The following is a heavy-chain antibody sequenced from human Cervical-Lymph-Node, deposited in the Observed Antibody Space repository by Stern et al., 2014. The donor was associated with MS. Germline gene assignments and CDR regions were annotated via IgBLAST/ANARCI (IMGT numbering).Heavy chain of an antibody. Sequence: VQLEESGPGLVKPSETLSLTCTVSGGAVSDYYWPWIRQRPGKGLEWIGYISDTGTTNYNPSLHSRVTITLDTSQNQVSLRLRSVTAADTAVYYCARDPSTTASDWFFDLWGRGSLVTVSS. CDR1: GGAVSDYY. J-gene: IGHJ2*01. CDR2: ISDTGTT. D-gene: IGHD2-21*02. V-gene: IGHV4-59*02. CDR3: ARDPSTTASDWFFDL.